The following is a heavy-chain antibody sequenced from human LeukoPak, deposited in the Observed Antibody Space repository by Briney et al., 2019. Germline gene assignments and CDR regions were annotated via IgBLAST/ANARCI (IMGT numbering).Heavy chain of an antibody. V-gene: IGHV4-4*07. CDR1: GGSISSSF. CDR2: IYADGST. J-gene: IGHJ4*02. D-gene: IGHD2-15*01. CDR3: ARAPAGCGGTCAFDY. Sequence: SETLSLTCSVSGGSISSSFWSWIRQPAEKGLEWIGRIYADGSTNYNPSLKSRITLSLDTPGNQVSLRLTSVTAADTAVYFCARAPAGCGGTCAFDYWGQGTQVTVSS.